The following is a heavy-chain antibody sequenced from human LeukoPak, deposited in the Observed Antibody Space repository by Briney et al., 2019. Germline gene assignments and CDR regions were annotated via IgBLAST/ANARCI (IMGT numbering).Heavy chain of an antibody. CDR3: ARVLYCGGDCFDAFDI. CDR1: GFTFDSYW. J-gene: IGHJ3*02. CDR2: INIDGSTT. V-gene: IGHV3-74*01. D-gene: IGHD2-21*02. Sequence: PGGSLRLSCAASGFTFDSYWMHWVRQAPGTGLVWVSRINIDGSTTTYADSVKGRFTIPRDNAKNSLYLQMNSLRAEDTAVYYCARVLYCGGDCFDAFDIWGQGTMVTVSS.